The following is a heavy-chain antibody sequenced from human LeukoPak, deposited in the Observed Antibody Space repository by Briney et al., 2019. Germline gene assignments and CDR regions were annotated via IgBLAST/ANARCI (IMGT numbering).Heavy chain of an antibody. D-gene: IGHD6-13*01. CDR3: ARGASGYSSSPTYNWFDP. J-gene: IGHJ5*02. CDR1: GGSFSGYY. CDR2: INHSGST. Sequence: SSETLSLTCAVYGGSFSGYYWSWIRQPPGKGLEWIGEINHSGSTNYNPSLKSRVTISVDTSKSQFSLKLSSVTAADTAVYYCARGASGYSSSPTYNWFDPWGQGTLVTVSS. V-gene: IGHV4-34*01.